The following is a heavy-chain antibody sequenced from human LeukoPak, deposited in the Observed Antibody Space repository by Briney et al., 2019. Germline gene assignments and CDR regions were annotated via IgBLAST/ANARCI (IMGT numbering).Heavy chain of an antibody. CDR1: GGSISSYY. CDR2: IYYSWST. CDR3: ARASGYYDSSGYHINYFDY. V-gene: IGHV4-59*08. J-gene: IGHJ4*02. Sequence: SETLSLTCTVSGGSISSYYWSWIRQPPGKGLEWIGYIYYSWSTNYNPSLKSRVTISVDTSKNQFSLKLSSVTAADTAVYYCARASGYYDSSGYHINYFDYWGQGTLVTVSS. D-gene: IGHD3-22*01.